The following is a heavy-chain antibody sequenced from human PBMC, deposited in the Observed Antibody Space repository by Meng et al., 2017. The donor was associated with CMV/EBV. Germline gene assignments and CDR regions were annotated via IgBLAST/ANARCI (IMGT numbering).Heavy chain of an antibody. J-gene: IGHJ6*02. Sequence: GGSLRLSCAASGFTSSSYEMNWVRQAPGKGLGWVSYISTSGSTIYYADSVKGRFTISRDNAKNSLYLQMNSLRAEDTAVYSCARGGKQVVLVPVYYYYGMDVWGQGTTVTVSS. CDR1: GFTSSSYE. V-gene: IGHV3-48*03. D-gene: IGHD6-13*01. CDR3: ARGGKQVVLVPVYYYYGMDV. CDR2: ISTSGSTI.